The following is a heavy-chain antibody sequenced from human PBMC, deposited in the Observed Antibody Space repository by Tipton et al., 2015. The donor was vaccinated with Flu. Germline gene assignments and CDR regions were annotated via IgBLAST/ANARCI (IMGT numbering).Heavy chain of an antibody. Sequence: TLSLTCTVSGGSISSSSHYWSWIRQPPGKGLEWIGYTYFTGSTKYSSSLKSRATISVDTSKNQFSLKLSSVTAADTAVYYCARDDGDYGSETYHYYYGMDVWGQGTTVTVSS. V-gene: IGHV4-61*01. D-gene: IGHD3-10*01. CDR3: ARDDGDYGSETYHYYYGMDV. J-gene: IGHJ6*02. CDR1: GGSISSSSHY. CDR2: TYFTGST.